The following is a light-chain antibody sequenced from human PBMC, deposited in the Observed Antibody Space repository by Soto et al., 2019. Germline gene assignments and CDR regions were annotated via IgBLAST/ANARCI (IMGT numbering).Light chain of an antibody. Sequence: QSVLTQPASVSGSPGQSITISCSGTRSDIGSYNYVAWYQQFPGKTPKILIYGVSNRPSGVPSRFSGSKSGNTASLTISGLQAEDEADYYCISYTGSSTSYVFGSGTKLTVL. V-gene: IGLV2-14*01. CDR2: GVS. J-gene: IGLJ1*01. CDR1: RSDIGSYNY. CDR3: ISYTGSSTSYV.